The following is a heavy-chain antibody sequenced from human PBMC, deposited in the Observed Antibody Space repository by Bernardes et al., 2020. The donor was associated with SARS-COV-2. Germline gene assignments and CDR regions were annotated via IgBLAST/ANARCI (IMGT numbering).Heavy chain of an antibody. CDR1: GFTFSSYW. CDR3: ARDYRYSSSSWYFDY. J-gene: IGHJ4*02. Sequence: GSLRLSCAASGFTFSSYWMHWVRQAPWKGLVWVSRINSDGSSTSYADSVKGRFTISRDNAKNTLYLQMNSLRAEDTAVYYCARDYRYSSSSWYFDYWGQGTLVTVSS. D-gene: IGHD6-6*01. V-gene: IGHV3-74*01. CDR2: INSDGSST.